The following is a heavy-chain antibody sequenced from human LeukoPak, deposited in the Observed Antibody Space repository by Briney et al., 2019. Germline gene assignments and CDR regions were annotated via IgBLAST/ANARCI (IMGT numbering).Heavy chain of an antibody. CDR1: GGSINSGTYY. CDR2: IDTSGST. J-gene: IGHJ3*02. CDR3: ATYMVRGVVMHAFDI. Sequence: PLETLSLTCTVSGGSINSGTYYWTWIRQPAGKGLEWIGRIDTSGSTNYNPSLKSRVTISVDTSKNQFSLKLSSVTAADTAVYYCATYMVRGVVMHAFDIWGQGTMVTVSS. V-gene: IGHV4-61*02. D-gene: IGHD3-10*01.